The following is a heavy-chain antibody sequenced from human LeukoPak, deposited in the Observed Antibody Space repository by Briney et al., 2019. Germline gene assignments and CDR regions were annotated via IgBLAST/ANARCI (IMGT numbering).Heavy chain of an antibody. V-gene: IGHV3-74*01. CDR3: ARGRLGGMDV. J-gene: IGHJ6*02. CDR1: VFTFSGHW. D-gene: IGHD3-16*01. CDR2: INSDGSIT. Sequence: GGSLRLSCAASVFTFSGHWMEWVRQAPGKGLVWVSRINSDGSITNYADSVRGRFTISRDNAKNTLYLQMNSLRGEDTAVYYCARGRLGGMDVWSQGTTVTVSS.